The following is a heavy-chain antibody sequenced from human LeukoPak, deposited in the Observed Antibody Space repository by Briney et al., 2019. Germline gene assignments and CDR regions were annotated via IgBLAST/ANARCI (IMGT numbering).Heavy chain of an antibody. CDR3: ARETVAGTFVY. J-gene: IGHJ4*02. V-gene: IGHV3-11*01. CDR1: GFTFSEYY. Sequence: KSGGSLRLSCAASGFTFSEYYMSWIRQAPGKGLEWVADISSTADIVSYADFVLGRFTISRDNGDDSLSLQLNSLRAEDTAVYYCARETVAGTFVYWSQGTLVTVSS. CDR2: ISSTADIV. D-gene: IGHD6-19*01.